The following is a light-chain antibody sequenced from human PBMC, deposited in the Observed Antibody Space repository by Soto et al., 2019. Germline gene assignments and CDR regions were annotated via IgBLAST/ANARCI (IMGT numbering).Light chain of an antibody. CDR3: QQYGSSPDT. V-gene: IGKV3-20*01. Sequence: EVVLTQSPATLSLSPGERATLSCRASQSVGSYLAWYQQKPGQAPRLLIYGASSRATGIPDRFSGSGSGTDFTLTIRRLEPEDFAVYYCQQYGSSPDTFGQGTRLEIK. CDR1: QSVGSY. CDR2: GAS. J-gene: IGKJ5*01.